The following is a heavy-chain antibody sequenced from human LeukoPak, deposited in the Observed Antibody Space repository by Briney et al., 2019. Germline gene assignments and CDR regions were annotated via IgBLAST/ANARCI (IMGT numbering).Heavy chain of an antibody. Sequence: GGSLRPSCAASGFTFSSYGMHWVRQAPGKGLEWVAVIWYDGSNKYYADSVKGRFTISRDNSKNTLYLQMNSLRAEDTAVYYCASHASTPGAFDIWGQGTMVTVSS. CDR3: ASHASTPGAFDI. D-gene: IGHD6-6*01. CDR2: IWYDGSNK. J-gene: IGHJ3*02. V-gene: IGHV3-33*01. CDR1: GFTFSSYG.